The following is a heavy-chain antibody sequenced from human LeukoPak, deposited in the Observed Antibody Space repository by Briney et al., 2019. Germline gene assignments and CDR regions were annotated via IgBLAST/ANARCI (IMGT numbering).Heavy chain of an antibody. V-gene: IGHV1-46*01. CDR1: GYTFTSYY. J-gene: IGHJ4*02. Sequence: ASVKVSCKASGYTFTSYYMHWVRQAPGQGLEWMGIINPTDGSTFSAQKFRGRVTMTTDTSTSTVYMHLSSLRSEDTALYYCARGWGWDYFDYWGQGTLVTVSS. CDR2: INPTDGST. D-gene: IGHD2-21*01. CDR3: ARGWGWDYFDY.